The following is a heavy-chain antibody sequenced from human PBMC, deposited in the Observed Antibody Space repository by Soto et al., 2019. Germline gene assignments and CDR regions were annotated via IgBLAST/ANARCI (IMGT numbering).Heavy chain of an antibody. Sequence: QVQLVQSGAEVKKPGSSVKVSCKASGGTFSSYTISWVRQAPGQGLEWMGRIIPILGIANYAQKFQGRVTITADKSTSTAYMELSSLRSEDTAVYYCARGVGAGGREAYWGQGTLVTVSS. D-gene: IGHD1-26*01. CDR1: GGTFSSYT. CDR2: IIPILGIA. CDR3: ARGVGAGGREAY. V-gene: IGHV1-69*02. J-gene: IGHJ4*02.